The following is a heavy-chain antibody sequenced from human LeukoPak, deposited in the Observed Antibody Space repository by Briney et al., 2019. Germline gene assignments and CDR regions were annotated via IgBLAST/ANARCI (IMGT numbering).Heavy chain of an antibody. D-gene: IGHD3-16*01. J-gene: IGHJ5*02. CDR3: ARLYAGAYTRLDP. Sequence: PSETLSLTCTVSGGSISSYYWSWIRRPPGKGLEWIGYIYYSGGTNYNSSLKSRLTISVDTSRNQFSLKLTPVTAADTAVYYCARLYAGAYTRLDPWGQGTLVAVSS. CDR2: IYYSGGT. CDR1: GGSISSYY. V-gene: IGHV4-59*08.